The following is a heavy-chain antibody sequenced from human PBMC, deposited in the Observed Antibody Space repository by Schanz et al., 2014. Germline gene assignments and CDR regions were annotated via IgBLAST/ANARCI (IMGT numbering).Heavy chain of an antibody. CDR2: VFPNGIT. V-gene: IGHV4-61*02. J-gene: IGHJ2*01. CDR3: ARDTTWRLDL. CDR1: GGSIRSGTYY. D-gene: IGHD1-1*01. Sequence: QVQLQESGPGLVKPSQTLSLTCTVSGGSIRSGTYYWSWIRQPAGKALEGVGRVFPNGITNYNPSLKSRVTTPRDASKNQCSLTLTSRAAADTAVYYCARDTTWRLDLWGRGTLVTVSS.